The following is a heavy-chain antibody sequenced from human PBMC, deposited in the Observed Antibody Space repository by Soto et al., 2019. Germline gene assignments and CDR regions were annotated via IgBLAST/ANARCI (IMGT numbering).Heavy chain of an antibody. V-gene: IGHV4-59*08. CDR1: GGSISRYY. CDR3: ARYYGDYKNYFDY. J-gene: IGHJ4*02. CDR2: MYNTGST. Sequence: SETLSLTCTVSGGSISRYYWSWIRQPPGKGLEWIGYMYNTGSTVYNPSFKSRVTISVDTSKNQFSLKLNSVTAADTAVYYCARYYGDYKNYFDYWGQGTLVTVSS. D-gene: IGHD4-17*01.